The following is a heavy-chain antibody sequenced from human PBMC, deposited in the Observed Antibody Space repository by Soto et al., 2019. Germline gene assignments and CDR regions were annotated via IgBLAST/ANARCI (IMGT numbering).Heavy chain of an antibody. Sequence: QVQLQESGPGLVKPSETLSLTCSVSGGSVTRGSYYWSWIRQPPGKGLEWIGYIYSRWCPSNHPSLKSRGTISVDTSKNQLCLKLYSVTAADTAVYYCARDGDGYNKWGQGTLVTVSS. J-gene: IGHJ4*02. CDR3: ARDGDGYNK. V-gene: IGHV4-61*01. D-gene: IGHD5-12*01. CDR2: IYSRWCP. CDR1: GGSVTRGSYY.